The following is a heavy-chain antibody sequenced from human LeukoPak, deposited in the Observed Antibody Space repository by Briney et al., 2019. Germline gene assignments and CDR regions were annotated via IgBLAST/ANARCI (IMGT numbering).Heavy chain of an antibody. CDR1: GGSFSGYY. CDR3: ASSRIRPLDY. J-gene: IGHJ4*02. CDR2: INHSGST. Sequence: SETLSLTCAVYGGSFSGYYWSWIRQPLGKGLEWIGEINHSGSTNYNPSLKSRVTISVDTSKNQFSLKLSSVTAADTAVYYCASSRIRPLDYWGQGTLVTVSS. D-gene: IGHD1-14*01. V-gene: IGHV4-34*01.